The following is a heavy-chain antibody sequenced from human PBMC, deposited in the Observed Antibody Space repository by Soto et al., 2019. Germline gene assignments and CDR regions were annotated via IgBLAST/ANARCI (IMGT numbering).Heavy chain of an antibody. CDR1: GGTFSSYT. CDR3: ATPWGTGLDAFDI. D-gene: IGHD3-16*01. CDR2: IIPILGIA. Sequence: ASVKVSCKASGGTFSSYTISWVRQAPGQGLEWMGRIIPILGIANYAQKFQGRVTITADKSTSTAYMELSSLRSEDTAVYYCATPWGTGLDAFDIWGQGTMVTVSS. V-gene: IGHV1-69*02. J-gene: IGHJ3*02.